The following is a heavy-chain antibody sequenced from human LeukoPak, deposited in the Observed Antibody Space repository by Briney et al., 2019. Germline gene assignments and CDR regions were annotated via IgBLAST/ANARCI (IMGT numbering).Heavy chain of an antibody. CDR2: IWYDGSNK. CDR3: ARDQSGYDFGFDY. CDR1: GFTFNNYA. J-gene: IGHJ4*02. D-gene: IGHD5-12*01. V-gene: IGHV3-33*08. Sequence: GGSLRLSCAASGFTFNNYAMHWVRQAPGKGLEWVAVIWYDGSNKYYADSVKGRFTISRDNSKNTLYLQMNSLRAEDTAVYYCARDQSGYDFGFDYWGQGTLVTVSS.